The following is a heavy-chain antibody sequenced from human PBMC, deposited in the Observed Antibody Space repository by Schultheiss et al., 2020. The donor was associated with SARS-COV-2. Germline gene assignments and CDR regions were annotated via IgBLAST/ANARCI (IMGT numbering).Heavy chain of an antibody. CDR1: GGSISSYY. D-gene: IGHD3-22*01. Sequence: SETLSLTCTVSGGSISSYYWSWIRQPPGKGLEWIGYIYYSGSTNYNPSLKSRVTISVDTSKNQFSLKLSSVTAADTAVYYCATINYYDSSGYSPGDYWGQGTLVTVSS. J-gene: IGHJ4*02. CDR2: IYYSGST. CDR3: ATINYYDSSGYSPGDY. V-gene: IGHV4-59*12.